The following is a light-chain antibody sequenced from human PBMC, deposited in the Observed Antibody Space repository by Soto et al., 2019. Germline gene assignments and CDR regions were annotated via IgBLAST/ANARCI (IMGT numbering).Light chain of an antibody. CDR2: DAS. J-gene: IGKJ4*01. CDR3: LQRSDWSLT. Sequence: EIVLTQSPATLSLSPGERATLSCRSSQSLGTRLAWYQLKPGQSPRLLIYDASNREPGTPARFSGSGSGTDLTLTMSSLEPEDFATCYCLQRSDWSLTFGGGTKVEI. V-gene: IGKV3-11*01. CDR1: QSLGTR.